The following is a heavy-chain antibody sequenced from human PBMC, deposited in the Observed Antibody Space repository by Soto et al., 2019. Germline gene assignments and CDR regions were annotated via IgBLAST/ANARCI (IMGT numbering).Heavy chain of an antibody. Sequence: GGSLRLSCAASGFTFSNAWMSWVRQAPGKGLEWVGRIKSKTDGGTTDYAAPVKGRFTISIDDSKNTLYQQMNSLKTGDRAVYYCTTDEGHYYGSGSYYNWFDPWGQGTLVTVSS. J-gene: IGHJ5*02. CDR1: GFTFSNAW. CDR3: TTDEGHYYGSGSYYNWFDP. CDR2: IKSKTDGGTT. D-gene: IGHD3-10*01. V-gene: IGHV3-15*01.